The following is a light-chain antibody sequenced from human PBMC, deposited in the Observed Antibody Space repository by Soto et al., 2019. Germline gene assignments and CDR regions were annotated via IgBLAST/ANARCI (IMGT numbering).Light chain of an antibody. V-gene: IGKV1-9*01. CDR3: QQVKTYPRT. CDR1: QAVPNK. J-gene: IGKJ4*01. Sequence: DIHLTQSPSFLSASVGDRVTFPSRPIQAVPNKMAWYQQKPGKPPKLLIYEESTLHSGVPSRFSGRKSGTQFTLTIDSLQPEDFATYYCQQVKTYPRTFGGGTKVEIK. CDR2: EES.